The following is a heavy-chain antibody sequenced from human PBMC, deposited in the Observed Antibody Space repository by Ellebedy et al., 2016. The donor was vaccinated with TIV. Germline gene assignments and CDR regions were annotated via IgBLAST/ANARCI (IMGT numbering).Heavy chain of an antibody. CDR3: ASLQSSGRLDY. D-gene: IGHD6-19*01. CDR2: IYPGDSDT. V-gene: IGHV5-51*01. Sequence: GESLKISCKGSGYSVASYWIAWVRQMPGKGLEWMGIIYPGDSDTRYSPSFQGQVTISADKSISTAYLKWSSLQASDTAMYYCASLQSSGRLDYWGQGTLVTVSS. CDR1: GYSVASYW. J-gene: IGHJ4*02.